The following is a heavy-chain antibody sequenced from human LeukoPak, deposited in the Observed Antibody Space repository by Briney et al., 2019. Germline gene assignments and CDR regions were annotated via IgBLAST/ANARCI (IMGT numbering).Heavy chain of an antibody. CDR3: ARGSHCSSTSCYDPGFDY. CDR1: GGSISSYY. Sequence: SETLSLTCTVSGGSISSYYWSWIRQPAGKGLERIGRIYTSGSTNYNPSLKSRVTMSVDTSKNQFSLKLSSVTAADTAVYYCARGSHCSSTSCYDPGFDYWGQGTLVTVSS. J-gene: IGHJ4*02. CDR2: IYTSGST. D-gene: IGHD2-2*01. V-gene: IGHV4-4*07.